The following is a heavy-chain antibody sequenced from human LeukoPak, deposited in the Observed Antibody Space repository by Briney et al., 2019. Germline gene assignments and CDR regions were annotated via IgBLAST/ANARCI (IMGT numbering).Heavy chain of an antibody. Sequence: PSETLSLTCAVYGGSFSGYYWSWIRQPPGEGLEWIGEINHSGSTDYNPSLKSRVTISVDTSRNQFSLKLSSVTAADTAVYYCARATAIFNWFDPWGQGTLVTISS. V-gene: IGHV4-34*01. CDR3: ARATAIFNWFDP. CDR2: INHSGST. CDR1: GGSFSGYY. J-gene: IGHJ5*02. D-gene: IGHD2-21*02.